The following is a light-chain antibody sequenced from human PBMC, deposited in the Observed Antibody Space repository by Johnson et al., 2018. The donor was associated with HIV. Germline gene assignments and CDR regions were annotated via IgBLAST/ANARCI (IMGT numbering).Light chain of an antibody. Sequence: QSVLTQPPSVSAAPGQKVTISCSGSSFNIGNNYVSWYQQLPGTAPKLLIYENNKRPSGIPDRFSGSKSGTSATLGIAGLQTGDEADYYCGTWHSSLSAGRVFGTGTKVTVL. V-gene: IGLV1-51*02. J-gene: IGLJ1*01. CDR2: ENN. CDR1: SFNIGNNY. CDR3: GTWHSSLSAGRV.